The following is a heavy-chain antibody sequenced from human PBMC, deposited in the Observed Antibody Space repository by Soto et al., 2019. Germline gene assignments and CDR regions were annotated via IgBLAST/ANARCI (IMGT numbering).Heavy chain of an antibody. CDR3: AIGYSVEFDP. J-gene: IGHJ5*02. Sequence: SCKASGGTFSSYAMSWVGQAPGTGLEWVSAISGSGGSTYYADSVKGRFTISRDNSKNTLYLQMNSLRAEDTAVYYCAIGYSVEFDPWGQGTLVTVSS. D-gene: IGHD6-13*01. V-gene: IGHV3-23*01. CDR2: ISGSGGST. CDR1: GGTFSSYA.